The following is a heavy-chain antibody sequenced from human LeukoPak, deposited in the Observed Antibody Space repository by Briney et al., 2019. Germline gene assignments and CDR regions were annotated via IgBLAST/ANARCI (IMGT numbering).Heavy chain of an antibody. CDR1: GFTFSDYY. CDR2: ISSSGSTI. J-gene: IGHJ6*03. V-gene: IGHV3-11*01. CDR3: AKRRGLELLYYYYMDV. D-gene: IGHD1-7*01. Sequence: GGSLRLSCAASGFTFSDYYMSWIRQAPGKGLEWVSYISSSGSTIYYADSVKGRFTISRDNSKNTLYLQMNNLRAEDTAVYYCAKRRGLELLYYYYMDVWGKGTTVTVSS.